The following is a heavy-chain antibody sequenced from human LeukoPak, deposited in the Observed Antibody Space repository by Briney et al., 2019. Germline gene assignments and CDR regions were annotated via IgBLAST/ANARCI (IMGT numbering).Heavy chain of an antibody. CDR2: ISGHDSSA. J-gene: IGHJ4*02. D-gene: IGHD3-22*01. Sequence: GGSLRLSCAASGFTFSTYAMSWVRQAPGKGLEWVSGISGHDSSAYYADSVRGRFTISRDKSKNTLYLQMNSLRAEDTAVYYCARGYDSGGYYWGQGTLVTVSS. CDR3: ARGYDSGGYY. CDR1: GFTFSTYA. V-gene: IGHV3-23*01.